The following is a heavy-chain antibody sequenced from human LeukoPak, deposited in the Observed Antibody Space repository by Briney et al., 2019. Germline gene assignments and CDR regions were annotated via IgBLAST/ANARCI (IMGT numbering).Heavy chain of an antibody. V-gene: IGHV1-8*01. J-gene: IGHJ4*02. CDR2: MNPNSGNT. D-gene: IGHD6-13*01. CDR1: GYTFTIYD. CDR3: ARSSVAAAVCFEFRCSLDY. Sequence: ASVKVSCTASGYTFTIYDINWVRQATGQGLEWMGWMNPNSGNTGYAQKFQGRVTMTRNTSISTAYMELSSQRSGDTAVYYCARSSVAAAVCFEFRCSLDYWGQGTLVTVSS.